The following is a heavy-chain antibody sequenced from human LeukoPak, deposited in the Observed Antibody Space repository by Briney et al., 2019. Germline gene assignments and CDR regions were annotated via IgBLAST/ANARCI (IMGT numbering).Heavy chain of an antibody. J-gene: IGHJ4*02. CDR1: GYTLTGYY. Sequence: GASVKVSCKPSGYTLTGYYMHWVRQAPGQGLEWMGWINPKSGGTNYAQKFQGWVTMTRDTPISTAYMELSRLRSDDPAVYYGARGGIVGAPSSFFDWGQGTLVTVSS. V-gene: IGHV1-2*04. CDR2: INPKSGGT. D-gene: IGHD1-26*01. CDR3: ARGGIVGAPSSFFD.